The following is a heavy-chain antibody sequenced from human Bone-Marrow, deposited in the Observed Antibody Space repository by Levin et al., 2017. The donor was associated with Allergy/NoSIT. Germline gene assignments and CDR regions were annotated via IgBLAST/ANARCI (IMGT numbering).Heavy chain of an antibody. CDR2: INPNSGGT. J-gene: IGHJ6*03. CDR1: GYTFTGYY. CDR3: AKEGGKYPDYYYYMDV. V-gene: IGHV1-2*06. D-gene: IGHD3-16*01. Sequence: GESLKISCKASGYTFTGYYMHWVRQAPGQGLEWMGRINPNSGGTNYAQKFQGRVTMTRDTSISTAYMELSRLRSDDTAVYYCAKEGGKYPDYYYYMDVWGKGTTVTVSS.